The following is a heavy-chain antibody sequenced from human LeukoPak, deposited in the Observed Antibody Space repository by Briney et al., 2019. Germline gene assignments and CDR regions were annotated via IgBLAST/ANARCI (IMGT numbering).Heavy chain of an antibody. CDR3: ARDSWGSFQPYYFDY. Sequence: ASVKVSCKASGYTFTGYCMHWVRQAPGQGLGWMGWINPNSGGTNYAQKFQGRVTMTRDTSISTAYMELSRLRSDDTAVYYCARDSWGSFQPYYFDYWGQGTLVTVSS. CDR1: GYTFTGYC. V-gene: IGHV1-2*02. CDR2: INPNSGGT. J-gene: IGHJ4*02. D-gene: IGHD7-27*01.